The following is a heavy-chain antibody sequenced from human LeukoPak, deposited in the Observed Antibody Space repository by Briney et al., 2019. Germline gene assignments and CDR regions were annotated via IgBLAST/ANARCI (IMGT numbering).Heavy chain of an antibody. CDR3: ARGAVDTAMVMDF. D-gene: IGHD5-18*01. Sequence: GGSLRLSCAASVFTFSSYSMNWVRHGPGKGLEWVSYISSTSSAIYYADFVKGRFTISRDNAKNSLYLQMNSLRAEDTAVYYCARGAVDTAMVMDFWGQGTLVTVSS. V-gene: IGHV3-48*01. CDR1: VFTFSSYS. J-gene: IGHJ4*02. CDR2: ISSTSSAI.